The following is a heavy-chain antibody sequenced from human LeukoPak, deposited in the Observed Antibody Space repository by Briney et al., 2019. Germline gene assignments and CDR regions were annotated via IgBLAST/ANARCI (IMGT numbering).Heavy chain of an antibody. J-gene: IGHJ4*02. CDR2: INSDGSST. V-gene: IGHV3-74*01. CDR1: GFTFSSYW. Sequence: GGSLRLSCAASGFTFSSYWMHWVRQAPGKGLVWVSRINSDGSSTSYADSVKGRFTISRDNAKNTLYLQMNSLRAEDTAVYYCARARGNPPRNFDHWGQGTLVTVSS. D-gene: IGHD4-23*01. CDR3: ARARGNPPRNFDH.